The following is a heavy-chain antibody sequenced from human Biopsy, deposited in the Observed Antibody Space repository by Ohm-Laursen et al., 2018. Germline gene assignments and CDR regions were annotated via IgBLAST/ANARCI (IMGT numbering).Heavy chain of an antibody. Sequence: PGTLSLTCTVSGGSVRSPDHRWNWVRRAPGKGLDWIGNIYYSWTTLYNPSLSGRVTMDIDRSTNQFSLKLKSVTSADTAVYFCARAYFYCMETSNYFLDSWGQGALVTVSS. CDR2: IYYSWTT. J-gene: IGHJ4*02. CDR1: GGSVRSPDHR. CDR3: ARAYFYCMETSNYFLDS. V-gene: IGHV4-61*08. D-gene: IGHD2-15*01.